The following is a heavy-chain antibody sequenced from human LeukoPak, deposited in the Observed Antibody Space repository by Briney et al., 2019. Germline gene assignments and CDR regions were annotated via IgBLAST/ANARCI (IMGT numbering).Heavy chain of an antibody. J-gene: IGHJ3*02. CDR3: ARVMYYDFWRESVDAFDI. Sequence: ASVKVSCKASGYTFTSYGISWVRQAPGQELEWMGWISAYNGNTNYAQKLQGRVTMTTDTSTSTAYMELRSLRSDDTAVYYCARVMYYDFWRESVDAFDIWGQGTMVTVSS. CDR1: GYTFTSYG. D-gene: IGHD3-3*01. CDR2: ISAYNGNT. V-gene: IGHV1-18*01.